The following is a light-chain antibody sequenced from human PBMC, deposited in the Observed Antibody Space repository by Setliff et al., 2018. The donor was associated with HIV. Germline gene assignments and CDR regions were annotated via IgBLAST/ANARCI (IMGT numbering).Light chain of an antibody. CDR1: SNDVGAYYY. Sequence: QSALTQPASVSGSPGQSVTISCTGTSNDVGAYYYVSWYQQHPAKAPKLILYDVSNRPSGVSNRFSGSKSGNTASLTISGLQAEDEADYYCSSYTSTSTPYVFGTGTKVTVL. CDR2: DVS. V-gene: IGLV2-14*03. J-gene: IGLJ1*01. CDR3: SSYTSTSTPYV.